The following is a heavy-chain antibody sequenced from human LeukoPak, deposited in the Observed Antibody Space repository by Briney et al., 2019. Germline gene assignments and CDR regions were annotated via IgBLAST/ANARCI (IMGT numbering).Heavy chain of an antibody. V-gene: IGHV1-2*06. D-gene: IGHD2-2*01. J-gene: IGHJ6*03. CDR3: ARDKGSSTFGAYYYYMDV. CDR2: INPNSGDT. Sequence: ASVDVSCKASGYTFTGYYMHWVRQAPGQGLEWMGRINPNSGDTNYAQKIQGRVTMTRDTSISTAYMELSRLRSDDTAVYYCARDKGSSTFGAYYYYMDVWGKGTTVTVSS. CDR1: GYTFTGYY.